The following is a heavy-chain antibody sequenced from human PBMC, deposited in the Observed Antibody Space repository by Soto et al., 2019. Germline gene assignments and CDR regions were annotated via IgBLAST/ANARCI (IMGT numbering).Heavy chain of an antibody. Sequence: GESLKISCKGSGYSFTSYWISWVRQMPGKGLEWMGRIDPSDSYTNYSPSFQGHVTISADKSISTAYLQWSSLKASDTAMYYWARPDYGYYCMNVWGQGTPVTVSS. CDR3: ARPDYGYYCMNV. CDR2: IDPSDSYT. V-gene: IGHV5-10-1*01. CDR1: GYSFTSYW. J-gene: IGHJ6*02.